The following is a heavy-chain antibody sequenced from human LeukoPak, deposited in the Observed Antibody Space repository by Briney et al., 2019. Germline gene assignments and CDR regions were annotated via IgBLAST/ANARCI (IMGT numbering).Heavy chain of an antibody. J-gene: IGHJ5*02. CDR2: ISAYNRKT. V-gene: IGHV1-18*01. D-gene: IGHD3-3*01. CDR1: GYIFTTTY. Sequence: ASVKVSCKASGYIFTTTYITWARQAPGQGLGLMGWISAYNRKTRYEQKFQGRVTMTTDTPTSTAYMELRSLRSDDTAMYYCARVVDFWGDRNWFDTWGQGILVTVSS. CDR3: ARVVDFWGDRNWFDT.